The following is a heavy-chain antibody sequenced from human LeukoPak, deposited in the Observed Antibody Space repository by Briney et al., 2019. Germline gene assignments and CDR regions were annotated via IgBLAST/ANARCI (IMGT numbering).Heavy chain of an antibody. CDR2: INHYGNT. CDR3: ARGQYKSGWYYEY. D-gene: IGHD6-19*01. Sequence: SETLSLTCAVYGGSFSGYFGSWIRPPPGKGLEWIGEINHYGNTNYNPSLKSRVTISVDTSKNQFSLKLSSVTAADTAVYYCARGQYKSGWYYEYWGQVTLVTVS. CDR1: GGSFSGYF. J-gene: IGHJ4*02. V-gene: IGHV4-34*01.